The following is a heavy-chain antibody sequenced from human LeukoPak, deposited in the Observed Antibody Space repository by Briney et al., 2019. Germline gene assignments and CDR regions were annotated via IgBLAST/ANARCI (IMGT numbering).Heavy chain of an antibody. CDR1: GFNLGTHS. CDR3: ARDKDYVNYPFDY. D-gene: IGHD4-11*01. Sequence: GGSLSLSCAPSGFNLGTHSMKWVRQAPGKGLEWVSHISSSSTRKYYADSVKGRFTISRDNAKNSLFLQMNSLRDENTAVYYCARDKDYVNYPFDYWGQGTLVTVSS. CDR2: ISSSSTRK. V-gene: IGHV3-48*02. J-gene: IGHJ4*02.